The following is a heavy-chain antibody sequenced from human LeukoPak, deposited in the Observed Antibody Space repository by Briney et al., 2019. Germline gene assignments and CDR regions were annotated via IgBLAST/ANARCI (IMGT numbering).Heavy chain of an antibody. V-gene: IGHV5-51*01. Sequence: GESLKISCKGSGYSFTNYWIGWVRQMPGKGLEWMGIVYPGDSDTRYSPSFQGQVTISADKSISTAYLQWSSLKASDNAMYYCGRMKTEGATQNWFDAWGQGTLVTVSS. J-gene: IGHJ5*02. D-gene: IGHD4/OR15-4a*01. CDR1: GYSFTNYW. CDR2: VYPGDSDT. CDR3: GRMKTEGATQNWFDA.